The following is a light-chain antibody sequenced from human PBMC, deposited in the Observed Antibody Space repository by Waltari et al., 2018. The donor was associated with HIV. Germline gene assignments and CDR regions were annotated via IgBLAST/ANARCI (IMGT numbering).Light chain of an antibody. Sequence: EIVMTQSPDTLSVSPGETATLSCRASQSVSHNLAWYQQKPGQPPRLVTYAASSRAAGIPARFSGSGSGTEFTLTITSLQSGDFGVYYCQQYSDWPRYTFGGGTNLEIK. J-gene: IGKJ2*01. CDR3: QQYSDWPRYT. V-gene: IGKV3-15*01. CDR1: QSVSHN. CDR2: AAS.